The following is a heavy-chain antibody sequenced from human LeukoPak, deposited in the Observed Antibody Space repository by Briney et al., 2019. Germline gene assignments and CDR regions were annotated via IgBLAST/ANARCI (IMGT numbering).Heavy chain of an antibody. D-gene: IGHD1-1*01. Sequence: ASVNVSCKASGYTFTSYGISWVRQAPGQGLEWMGCISAYNGNTNYAQKLQGRFTMTTDTSTSTVYMELRSLRSDDTAVYYCVREAVNWNDWFDPWGQGTLVTVSS. CDR3: VREAVNWNDWFDP. J-gene: IGHJ5*02. CDR2: ISAYNGNT. V-gene: IGHV1-18*01. CDR1: GYTFTSYG.